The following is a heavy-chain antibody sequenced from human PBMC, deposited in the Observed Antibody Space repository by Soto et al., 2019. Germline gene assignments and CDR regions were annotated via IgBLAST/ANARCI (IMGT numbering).Heavy chain of an antibody. Sequence: QVQLQQWGAGLLKPSETLSLTCAVYGGSFSGYYWSWIRQPPGTGLEWIGEINHSGSTNYNPSLKSRVTISVDTSKNQFSLKLSSVTAADTAVYYCARVHPRGGSSGYKYYFDYWGQGTLVTVSS. CDR1: GGSFSGYY. CDR3: ARVHPRGGSSGYKYYFDY. J-gene: IGHJ4*02. D-gene: IGHD3-22*01. V-gene: IGHV4-34*01. CDR2: INHSGST.